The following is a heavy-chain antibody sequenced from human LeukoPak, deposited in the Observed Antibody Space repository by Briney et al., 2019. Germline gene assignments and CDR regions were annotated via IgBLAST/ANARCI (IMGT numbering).Heavy chain of an antibody. D-gene: IGHD3-10*01. V-gene: IGHV3-7*03. CDR1: EFIFSDYW. J-gene: IGHJ5*02. CDR2: IKQGGREE. CDR3: ARDNGGWFDT. Sequence: PGGSLRLSCVASEFIFSDYWMSWVRQAPGKGLGWVANIKQGGREEKYVSSVKGRFAISRDDAKSTLYLQMDSLSGDDTAVYYCARDNGGWFDTWGRGTMVTVSS.